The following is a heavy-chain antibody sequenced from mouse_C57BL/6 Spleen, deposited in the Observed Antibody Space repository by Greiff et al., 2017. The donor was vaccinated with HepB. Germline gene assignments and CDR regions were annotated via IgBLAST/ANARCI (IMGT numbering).Heavy chain of an antibody. V-gene: IGHV1-59*01. CDR1: GYTFTSYW. J-gene: IGHJ2*01. Sequence: QVQLQQPGAELVRPGSSVKLSCKASGYTFTSYWMHWVKQRPGQGLEWIGVIYHSDSYTNYNQKFKGKATLTVDTSTSTAYMQLSSLTSEYSAVDYCARRGICDDYDDYYFDYWGQGTTLTVSS. D-gene: IGHD2-4*01. CDR3: ARRGICDDYDDYYFDY. CDR2: IYHSDSYT.